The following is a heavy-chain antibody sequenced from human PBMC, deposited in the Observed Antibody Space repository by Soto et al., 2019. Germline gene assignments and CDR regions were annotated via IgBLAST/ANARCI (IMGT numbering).Heavy chain of an antibody. D-gene: IGHD3-22*01. CDR2: MSPNFGTT. CDR1: GGTFSSYA. V-gene: IGHV1-69*06. CDR3: DSSGYYYQTYSLDY. Sequence: ASVKVSCKASGGTFSSYAISWVRQAPGQGLEWMGWMSPNFGTTDYAQKFQDRDTMTGNISTSTAYMDLSSLTSEDTAVYYYDSSGYYYQTYSLDYWGQGTLVTVSS. J-gene: IGHJ4*02.